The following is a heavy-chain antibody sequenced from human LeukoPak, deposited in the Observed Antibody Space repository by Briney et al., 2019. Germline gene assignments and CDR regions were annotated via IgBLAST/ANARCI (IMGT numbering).Heavy chain of an antibody. J-gene: IGHJ5*02. Sequence: SETLSLTCAVYGGSFSGYYRSWIRQPPGKGLEWIGEINHSGSTNYNPSLKIRGTISVDTSKNRFSLKLSSVPAADTAVYYCARVGPQLLWFGELLPYGYNWFDPWGQGTLVTVSS. CDR3: ARVGPQLLWFGELLPYGYNWFDP. D-gene: IGHD3-10*01. CDR2: INHSGST. V-gene: IGHV4-34*01. CDR1: GGSFSGYY.